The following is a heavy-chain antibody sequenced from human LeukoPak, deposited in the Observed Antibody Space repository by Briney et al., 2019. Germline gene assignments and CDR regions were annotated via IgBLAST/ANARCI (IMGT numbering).Heavy chain of an antibody. D-gene: IGHD3-22*01. CDR1: GGSIRSSSYY. V-gene: IGHV4-39*01. Sequence: SETLSLTCTVSGGSIRSSSYYWGWIRQPPGKGLEWIGSIYYSGSTNYKPSLGSRVTISVDTSKNQFSLKLSSVAAADTAVYYCARHAGSYYTYNFDYWGQGTLVTASS. CDR2: IYYSGST. J-gene: IGHJ4*02. CDR3: ARHAGSYYTYNFDY.